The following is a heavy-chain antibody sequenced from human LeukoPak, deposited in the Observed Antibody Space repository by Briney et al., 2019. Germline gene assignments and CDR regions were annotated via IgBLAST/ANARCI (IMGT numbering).Heavy chain of an antibody. CDR1: GFSVSIYY. CDR2: VYTDGST. Sequence: GESLRLSCAASGFSVSIYYMSWVRHAPGTGLEWVSIVYTDGSTYYADSVKGRFTISRDNSKNTLYLQMNYLRAEDTAVYYCVRDLQWFGAPLGYWGRGTLVTVSS. J-gene: IGHJ4*02. CDR3: VRDLQWFGAPLGY. D-gene: IGHD3-10*01. V-gene: IGHV3-53*01.